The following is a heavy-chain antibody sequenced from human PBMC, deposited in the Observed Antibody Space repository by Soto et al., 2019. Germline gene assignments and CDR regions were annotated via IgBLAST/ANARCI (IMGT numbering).Heavy chain of an antibody. J-gene: IGHJ5*02. V-gene: IGHV1-8*01. CDR2: MNPNSGNT. CDR3: ARAVLITIFGVVISNCFDP. D-gene: IGHD3-3*01. Sequence: ASVKVSCKASGYTFTSYDINWVRQATGQGLEWMGWMNPNSGNTGYAQKFQGRVTMTRNTSISTAYMELSSLRSEDTAVYYCARAVLITIFGVVISNCFDPWGQGTLVTVSS. CDR1: GYTFTSYD.